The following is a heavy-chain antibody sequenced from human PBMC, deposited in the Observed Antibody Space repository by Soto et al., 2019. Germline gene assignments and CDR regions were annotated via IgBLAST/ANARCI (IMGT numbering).Heavy chain of an antibody. CDR3: ARENLPGSTGSCFPDY. J-gene: IGHJ4*02. V-gene: IGHV3-21*01. Sequence: EVQLVESGGGLVKPGGSLRLSCAASGFTFSFYSMNWFRQAPGKGLEWVSCISSSSNHIYYASSVEGRFTISRDNAKNSLSLQMNSLRAEDTAVYYCARENLPGSTGSCFPDYWGQGTLVTVSS. D-gene: IGHD1-26*01. CDR1: GFTFSFYS. CDR2: ISSSSNHI.